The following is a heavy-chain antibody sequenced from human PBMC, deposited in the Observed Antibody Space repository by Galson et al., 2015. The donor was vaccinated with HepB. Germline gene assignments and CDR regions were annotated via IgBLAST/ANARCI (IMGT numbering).Heavy chain of an antibody. CDR1: GFTFSDFA. V-gene: IGHV3-23*05. Sequence: SLRLSCAASGFTFSDFAMSWVRQAPGKGLEWVSGIFGRGNNPYYAGSVKGRFTISRDNSKNTLYLEMNSLRAEDTAVYYCAKFQGQVYRNYHFDSWGQGTLVAISS. J-gene: IGHJ4*02. CDR2: IFGRGNNP. D-gene: IGHD5-12*01. CDR3: AKFQGQVYRNYHFDS.